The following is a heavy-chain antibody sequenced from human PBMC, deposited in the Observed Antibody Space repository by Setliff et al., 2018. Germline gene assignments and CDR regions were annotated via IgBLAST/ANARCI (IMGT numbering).Heavy chain of an antibody. D-gene: IGHD3-10*01. V-gene: IGHV3-53*01. Sequence: VGSLRLSCAASGLTYSFKSYWMNWVRQAPGKGLEWISVTYRSGVTNYADSVKGRFSISRDNSKNTLYLQMNSLRADDTAVYYCRLWSGETSRDYWGQGTLVTVSS. J-gene: IGHJ4*02. CDR1: GLTYSFKSYW. CDR2: TYRSGVT. CDR3: RLWSGETSRDY.